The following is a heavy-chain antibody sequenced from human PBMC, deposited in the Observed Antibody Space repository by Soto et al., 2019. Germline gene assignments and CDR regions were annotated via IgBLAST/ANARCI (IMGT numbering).Heavy chain of an antibody. D-gene: IGHD6-19*01. Sequence: GGSLRLSCAASGFTFSSYSMSWVRQAPGKGLEWVSAISGSGGSTYYADSVKGRFTISRDNSKNTLYLQMNSLRAEDTAVYYCAKHSSGWYEYYFDYWGQGTLVTVSS. V-gene: IGHV3-23*01. CDR2: ISGSGGST. CDR1: GFTFSSYS. J-gene: IGHJ4*02. CDR3: AKHSSGWYEYYFDY.